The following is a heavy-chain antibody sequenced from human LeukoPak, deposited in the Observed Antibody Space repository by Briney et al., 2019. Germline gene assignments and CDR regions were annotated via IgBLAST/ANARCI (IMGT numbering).Heavy chain of an antibody. D-gene: IGHD2-2*01. CDR3: ARPQGVVPAGSFDI. J-gene: IGHJ3*02. V-gene: IGHV1-18*01. CDR2: ISAYNGNT. CDR1: GYTFTSYG. Sequence: ASVKVSCKASGYTFTSYGISWVRQAPGQGLEWMGWISAYNGNTNYAQKLQGRVTMTTDTSTSTAYMELRSLRSDDTAVYYCARPQGVVPAGSFDIWGQGTMVTVSS.